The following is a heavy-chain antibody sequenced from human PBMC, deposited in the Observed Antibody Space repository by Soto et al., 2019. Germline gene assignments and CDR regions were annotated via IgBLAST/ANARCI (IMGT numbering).Heavy chain of an antibody. CDR3: ARDGVPIAGRSGFFDH. D-gene: IGHD6-19*01. V-gene: IGHV1-46*02. CDR1: GYMFDNYY. Sequence: QVQLVQSGAALKTPGTSAKVSCKASGYMFDNYYIHWVRQTPGQGLQWIGVINPRRGLTTYKQKFHVRVSMARDTSTTTVCMELTSLTSEDTAMYDGARDGVPIAGRSGFFDHWGPGTLVTVSS. CDR2: INPRRGLT. J-gene: IGHJ4*02.